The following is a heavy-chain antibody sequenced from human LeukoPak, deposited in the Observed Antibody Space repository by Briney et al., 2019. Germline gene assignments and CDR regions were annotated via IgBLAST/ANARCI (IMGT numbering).Heavy chain of an antibody. J-gene: IGHJ6*03. CDR1: GGSISSYY. D-gene: IGHD3-3*01. Sequence: PSETLSLTCTVSGGSISSYYWSWIRQPPGKGLEWIGYIYYSGSTNYNPSLKSRVTISVDTSKNQFSLKLSSVTAADTAVYYCARELQRFFSYYMDVWGKGTTVTVSS. CDR3: ARELQRFFSYYMDV. CDR2: IYYSGST. V-gene: IGHV4-59*12.